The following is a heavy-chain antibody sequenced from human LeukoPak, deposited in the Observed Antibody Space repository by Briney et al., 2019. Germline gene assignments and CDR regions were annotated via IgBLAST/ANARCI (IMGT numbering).Heavy chain of an antibody. V-gene: IGHV5-51*01. CDR3: ARQGGTGYSYGLIDY. CDR2: IYPGDSDT. J-gene: IGHJ4*02. CDR1: GYSFTSYW. Sequence: GESLKISCKGSGYSFTSYWIGWVRQMPGKGLEWMGIIYPGDSDTRYSPSFQGQVTISADKSISTAYLQWSSLKASDTVMYYCARQGGTGYSYGLIDYWGQGTLVTVSS. D-gene: IGHD5-18*01.